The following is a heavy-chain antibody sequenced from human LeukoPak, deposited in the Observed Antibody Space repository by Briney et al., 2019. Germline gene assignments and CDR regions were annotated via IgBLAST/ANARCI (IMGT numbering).Heavy chain of an antibody. D-gene: IGHD3-10*01. CDR3: MRGSTLIRGFDY. CDR1: GGSISSGDYY. J-gene: IGHJ4*02. Sequence: SETLSLTCTVSGGSISSGDYYWNGIRQHPEKSLEWIGYIFYSGSAYYNPSLKSRVTISVDTSKNQFSLKLSSVTAADTAVYYCMRGSTLIRGFDYWGQGTLVTVSS. V-gene: IGHV4-31*03. CDR2: IFYSGSA.